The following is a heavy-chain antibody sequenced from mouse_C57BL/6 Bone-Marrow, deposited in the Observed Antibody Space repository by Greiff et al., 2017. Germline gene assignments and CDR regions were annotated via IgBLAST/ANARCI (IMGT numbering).Heavy chain of an antibody. CDR3: ARGTTVARHYYAMDY. V-gene: IGHV5-17*01. J-gene: IGHJ4*01. CDR1: GFTFSDYG. D-gene: IGHD1-1*01. Sequence: VQLKESGGGLVKPGGSLKLSCAASGFTFSDYGMHWVRQAPEKGLEWVAYISSGSSTIYYADTVKGRFTISSDNAKNTLFLQMTSLRSEDTAMYYCARGTTVARHYYAMDYWGQGTSVTVSS. CDR2: ISSGSSTI.